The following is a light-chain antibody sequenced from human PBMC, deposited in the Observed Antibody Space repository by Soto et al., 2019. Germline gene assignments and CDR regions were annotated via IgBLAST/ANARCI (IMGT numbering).Light chain of an antibody. CDR3: QHYNSYSEA. V-gene: IGKV3-20*01. J-gene: IGKJ1*01. CDR2: GAS. CDR1: QSVNSNH. Sequence: EIVLTQSPGTLSLSPVERATLSCRASQSVNSNHIAWYQQKPGQAPRLLIYGASTRATGIAAKFSGSGSGTEFTLTISSLQPDDFATYYCQHYNSYSEAFGQGTKV.